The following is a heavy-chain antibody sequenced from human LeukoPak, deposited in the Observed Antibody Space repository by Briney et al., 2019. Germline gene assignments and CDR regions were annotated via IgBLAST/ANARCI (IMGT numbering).Heavy chain of an antibody. CDR3: ARDTSSRGGDSAIGDY. CDR1: GFTFSSYS. CDR2: ISSSSSTI. Sequence: GGSLRLSCAASGFTFSSYSMNWVRQAPGKGLEWVSYISSSSSTIYYADSVKGRFTISRDNAKNSPYLQMNSLRAEDTAVYYCARDTSSRGGDSAIGDYWGQGTLVTVSS. J-gene: IGHJ4*02. D-gene: IGHD2-21*02. V-gene: IGHV3-48*04.